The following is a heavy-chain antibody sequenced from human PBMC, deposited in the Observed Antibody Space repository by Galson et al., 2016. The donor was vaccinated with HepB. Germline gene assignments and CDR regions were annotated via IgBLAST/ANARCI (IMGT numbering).Heavy chain of an antibody. Sequence: SLRLSCAVSGFTFSTYAMHWVRQSPGKGLEWVAVISHDGSNKFYADSVKGRFTIARDSSKNTLFLQMNSLRAEDTAIFDCARDQWASGMDVWGQGTTVTVS. CDR3: ARDQWASGMDV. V-gene: IGHV3-30-3*01. CDR2: ISHDGSNK. D-gene: IGHD1-26*01. J-gene: IGHJ6*02. CDR1: GFTFSTYA.